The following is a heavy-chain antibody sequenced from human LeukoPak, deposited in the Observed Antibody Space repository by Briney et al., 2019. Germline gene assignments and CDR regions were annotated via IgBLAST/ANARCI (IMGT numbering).Heavy chain of an antibody. D-gene: IGHD1-1*01. CDR3: VRDWNGDYFDY. J-gene: IGHJ4*02. CDR2: IHTSGNT. CDR1: GDSISSGSYY. V-gene: IGHV4-61*02. Sequence: PSQTLSLTCIVSGDSISSGSYYLTWLRQPAGKGLEWIGRIHTSGNTNYSPFLKSRVTISRDTSKNQFSLRLTSVTAADTAVYYCVRDWNGDYFDYWGQGTLVTVSS.